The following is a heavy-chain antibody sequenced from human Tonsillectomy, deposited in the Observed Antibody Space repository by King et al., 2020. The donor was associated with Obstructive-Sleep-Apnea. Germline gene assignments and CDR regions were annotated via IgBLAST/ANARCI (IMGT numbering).Heavy chain of an antibody. CDR2: IKSKTDGGTT. CDR1: GFTFSNAW. J-gene: IGHJ6*02. Sequence: VQLVESGGGLVKPGGSLRLSCAASGFTFSNAWMNWVRQAPGKGLEWVGRIKSKTDGGTTDYAAPVKGRFTISRDDSKNTLYLQMNSLKTEDTAVYYCTTDPDIVYAIDYYYYAMDVWGQGTTVTVSS. CDR3: TTDPDIVYAIDYYYYAMDV. D-gene: IGHD2-8*01. V-gene: IGHV3-15*01.